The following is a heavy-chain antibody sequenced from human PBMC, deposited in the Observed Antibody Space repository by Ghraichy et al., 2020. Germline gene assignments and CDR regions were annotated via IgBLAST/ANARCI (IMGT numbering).Heavy chain of an antibody. CDR1: GYTFTSYD. D-gene: IGHD3-22*01. Sequence: ASVKDSCKASGYTFTSYDINWVRQATGQGLEWMGWMNPNSGNTGYAQRFQGRVTMTRNTSISTAYMELSSLRSEDTAVYYCARTGGYYWSAEAYYYVDVWGKGTTVTVSS. CDR3: ARTGGYYWSAEAYYYVDV. J-gene: IGHJ6*03. V-gene: IGHV1-8*01. CDR2: MNPNSGNT.